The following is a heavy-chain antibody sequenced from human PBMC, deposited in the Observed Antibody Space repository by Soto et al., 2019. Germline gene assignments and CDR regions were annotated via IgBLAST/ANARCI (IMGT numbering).Heavy chain of an antibody. CDR3: AKYTSGWFEDY. J-gene: IGHJ4*02. Sequence: GGSLRLSCAASGFTFSTYAMTWVRQAPGKGLEWVSTVDSSSDTYYADAVQGRFTISRDNSKNTLYLQMNSLRADDAAVYYCAKYTSGWFEDYWGQGTLLTVSS. CDR1: GFTFSTYA. V-gene: IGHV3-23*01. D-gene: IGHD6-19*01. CDR2: VDSSSDT.